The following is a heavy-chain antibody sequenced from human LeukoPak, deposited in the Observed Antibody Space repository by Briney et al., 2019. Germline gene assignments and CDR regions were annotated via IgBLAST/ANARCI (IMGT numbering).Heavy chain of an antibody. D-gene: IGHD3-9*01. V-gene: IGHV3-48*02. CDR1: GFTFSSYS. CDR2: ISSSSSTI. CDR3: ARVRYYDILTGRRHYFDY. J-gene: IGHJ4*02. Sequence: GGSLRLSCAASGFTFSSYSMNWVRQAPGQGLEWVSYISSSSSTIYYADSVKGRFTISRDNAKNSLYLQMNSLRDEDTAVYYCARVRYYDILTGRRHYFDYWGQGTLVTVSS.